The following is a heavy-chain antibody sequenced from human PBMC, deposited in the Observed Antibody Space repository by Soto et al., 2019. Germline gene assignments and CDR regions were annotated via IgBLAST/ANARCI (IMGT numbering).Heavy chain of an antibody. CDR3: ARDLVRFLDAFDI. Sequence: GESLKISCKASGHDFTNYWIAWVRQTPGRGLEWMGMIYPSDSYTNYSPSFQGHVTISADKSISTAYLQWSSLKASDTAMYYCARDLVRFLDAFDIWGQGTMVTVSS. D-gene: IGHD6-6*01. CDR1: GHDFTNYW. V-gene: IGHV5-10-1*01. J-gene: IGHJ3*02. CDR2: IYPSDSYT.